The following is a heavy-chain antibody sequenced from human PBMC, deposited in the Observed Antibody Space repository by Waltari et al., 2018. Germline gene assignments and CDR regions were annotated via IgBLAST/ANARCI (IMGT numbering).Heavy chain of an antibody. D-gene: IGHD2-15*01. CDR3: ARLRVEARPEGFDI. Sequence: EVQLVQSGVEVKKPGESLKISCKGSGYRFTSYWIGWVRQMPGKGLEWTGILYPGEFNISYIPSFRRQVTISADKSISTAYLQWSSLRASDTAIYYCARLRVEARPEGFDIWGQGTMVTVSS. CDR1: GYRFTSYW. J-gene: IGHJ3*02. CDR2: LYPGEFNI. V-gene: IGHV5-51*01.